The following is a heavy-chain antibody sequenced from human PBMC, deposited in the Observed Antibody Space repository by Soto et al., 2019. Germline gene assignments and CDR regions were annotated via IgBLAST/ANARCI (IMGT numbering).Heavy chain of an antibody. D-gene: IGHD3-16*02. V-gene: IGHV3-21*01. CDR3: ARDQRYTPDY. CDR1: GFTFSSYT. Sequence: EVQLVESGGGLVKPGGSLRLSCAASGFTFSSYTMNWVRQAPGKGLEWVSSISSSTSFIYYADSVKGRFTISRDNAKNLLYLQMNSLRAEDTAVYYCARDQRYTPDYWGQGTLVTVSS. J-gene: IGHJ4*02. CDR2: ISSSTSFI.